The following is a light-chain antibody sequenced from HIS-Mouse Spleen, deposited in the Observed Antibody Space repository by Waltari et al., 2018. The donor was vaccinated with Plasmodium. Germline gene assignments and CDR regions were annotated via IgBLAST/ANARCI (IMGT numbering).Light chain of an antibody. Sequence: ELVITQSPATLSVSPGARATLSCRASQSVSSNLAWYQQKPGQAPRLLIYGASTRATGIPARFSGSGSGTEFTLTISSLQSEDFAVYYCQQYNNWSFTFGPGTKVDIK. V-gene: IGKV3-15*01. CDR1: QSVSSN. CDR3: QQYNNWSFT. J-gene: IGKJ3*01. CDR2: GAS.